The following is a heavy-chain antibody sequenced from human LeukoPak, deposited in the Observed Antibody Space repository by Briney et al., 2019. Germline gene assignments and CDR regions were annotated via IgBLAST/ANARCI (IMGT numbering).Heavy chain of an antibody. V-gene: IGHV3-7*01. Sequence: GGSLRLSCAASGFTFSSYWMSWVRQAPGKGLEWVANIKQDGSEKYYVDSVKGRFTISRDNAKNSLYLQMNSLRAEDTAVYYCARGNCTNGVCYHYYYYGMDVWGQGTTVTVSS. D-gene: IGHD2-8*01. CDR2: IKQDGSEK. CDR3: ARGNCTNGVCYHYYYYGMDV. J-gene: IGHJ6*02. CDR1: GFTFSSYW.